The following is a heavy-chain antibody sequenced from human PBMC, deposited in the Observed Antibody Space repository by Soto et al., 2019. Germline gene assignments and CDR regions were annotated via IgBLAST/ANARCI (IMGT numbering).Heavy chain of an antibody. D-gene: IGHD6-19*01. Sequence: SETLSLTCTVSGGSISSSSYYWGWIRQPPGKGLEWIGSIYYSGSTYYNPSLKSRVTISVDTSKNQFSLKLSPVTAADTAVYYCARHFGSSGLDPFDIWGQGTMVTVSS. CDR1: GGSISSSSYY. J-gene: IGHJ3*02. CDR2: IYYSGST. V-gene: IGHV4-39*01. CDR3: ARHFGSSGLDPFDI.